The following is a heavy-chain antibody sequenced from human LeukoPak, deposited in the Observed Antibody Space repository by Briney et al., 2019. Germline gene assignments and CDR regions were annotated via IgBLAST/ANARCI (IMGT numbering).Heavy chain of an antibody. CDR3: ASLLLQDGDAH. CDR1: GGSISGSSLY. J-gene: IGHJ4*02. D-gene: IGHD4-17*01. Sequence: SETLSLTCTVSGGSISGSSLYWSWIRQPPGKGLEWIGSISYSGTTYYSPSLKSRVTVSVDTSKNQFSLGLTSVTAADTAIYYCASLLLQDGDAHWGQGTLVTVSS. CDR2: ISYSGTT. V-gene: IGHV4-39*01.